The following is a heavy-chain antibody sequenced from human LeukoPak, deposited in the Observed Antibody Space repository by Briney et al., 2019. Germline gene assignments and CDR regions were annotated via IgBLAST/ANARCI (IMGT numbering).Heavy chain of an antibody. D-gene: IGHD6-25*01. CDR3: ARGSDDAFDY. V-gene: IGHV1-8*03. CDR2: MNPNSGNT. CDR1: GYTFTSYD. J-gene: IGHJ4*02. Sequence: GASVKVSCKASGYTFTSYDINWVRQAPGQGLEWMGWMNPNSGNTGYAQKFQGRVTITRNTSISTAYMELSSLRPEDTAVYYCARGSDDAFDYWGQGTLVTVSS.